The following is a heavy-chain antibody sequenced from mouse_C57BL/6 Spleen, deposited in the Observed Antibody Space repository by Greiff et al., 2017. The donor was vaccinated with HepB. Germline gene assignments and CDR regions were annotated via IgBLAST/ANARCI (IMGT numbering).Heavy chain of an antibody. CDR1: GYTFTSYW. CDR3: AREIPYYGSREDC. CDR2: IHPNSGST. J-gene: IGHJ2*01. D-gene: IGHD1-1*01. Sequence: VQLQQPGAELVKPGASVKLSCKASGYTFTSYWMHWVKQRPGQGLEWIGMIHPNSGSTNYNEKFKSKATLTVDKSSSTAYMQLSSLTSEESAVYYCAREIPYYGSREDCWGQGTTLTVSS. V-gene: IGHV1-64*01.